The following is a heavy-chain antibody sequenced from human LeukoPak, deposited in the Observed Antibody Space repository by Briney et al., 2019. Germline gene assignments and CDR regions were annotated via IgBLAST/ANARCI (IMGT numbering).Heavy chain of an antibody. V-gene: IGHV5-51*01. Sequence: GESLKISCQGSGFRFDIYWIGWVRQIPGKGLEWMGNIYPGDSVTRFSPSFQGQATMSADRSSGTAYLQWSSLKASDTAMYYCARRQGGQNWHFDLWGRGTAVTVSS. J-gene: IGHJ2*01. CDR1: GFRFDIYW. CDR2: IYPGDSVT. CDR3: ARRQGGQNWHFDL. D-gene: IGHD3-16*01.